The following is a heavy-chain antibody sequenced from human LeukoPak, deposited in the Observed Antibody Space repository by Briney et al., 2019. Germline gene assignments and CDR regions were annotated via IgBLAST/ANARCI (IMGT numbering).Heavy chain of an antibody. Sequence: SETLSLTCTVSGGSIRSGGYHWSWIRQPAGKGVEWIGRTHTSGTTNYNSSLKSRLTISSDSSKNQFSLKLNSVTATDTAVYYCARMSFVRGSSLAYWGQGILVTVSS. CDR3: ARMSFVRGSSLAY. CDR2: THTSGTT. D-gene: IGHD6-6*01. CDR1: GGSIRSGGYH. V-gene: IGHV4-61*02. J-gene: IGHJ4*02.